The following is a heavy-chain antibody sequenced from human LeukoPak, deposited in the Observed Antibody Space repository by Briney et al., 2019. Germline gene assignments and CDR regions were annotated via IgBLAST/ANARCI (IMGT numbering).Heavy chain of an antibody. V-gene: IGHV1-69*13. CDR2: IIPIFGTA. J-gene: IGHJ3*02. CDR1: GGTFSSYA. CDR3: ARGWYYYDSSGYFDI. Sequence: EASVKVSCKASGGTFSSYAISWVRQAPGQGLEWMGGIIPIFGTANYAQKFQGRVTITADESTSTAYMELSSLRSEDAAVYYCARGWYYYDSSGYFDIWGQGTMVTVSS. D-gene: IGHD3-22*01.